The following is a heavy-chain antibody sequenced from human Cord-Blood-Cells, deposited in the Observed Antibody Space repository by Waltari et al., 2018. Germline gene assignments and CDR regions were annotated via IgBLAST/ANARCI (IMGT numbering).Heavy chain of an antibody. D-gene: IGHD2-21*01. CDR3: ARGSVVVIATNWFDP. J-gene: IGHJ5*02. CDR1: GGSFSGYY. Sequence: QVQLQQWGAGLLKPSETLSLTFAVYGGSFSGYYWSWIRQPPGKGLEWIGEINHSGSTNYNPSLKSRVTISVDTSKNQFSLKLSSVTAADTAVYYCARGSVVVIATNWFDPWGQGTLVTVSS. CDR2: INHSGST. V-gene: IGHV4-34*01.